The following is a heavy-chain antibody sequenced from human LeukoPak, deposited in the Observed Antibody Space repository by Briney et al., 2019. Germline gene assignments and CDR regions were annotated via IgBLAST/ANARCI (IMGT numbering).Heavy chain of an antibody. CDR3: ARDSTTSSLADP. J-gene: IGHJ5*02. V-gene: IGHV1-46*01. CDR2: IHPSGGST. Sequence: ASVTVSCKASGYTFTNYYLHWVRQAPGQGLEWMGIIHPSGGSTAYAQKFQGRVTMTRDTSTSTVYMELSSLRSEGTAVYYCARDSTTSSLADPWGQGTLVTVSS. CDR1: GYTFTNYY. D-gene: IGHD2-2*01.